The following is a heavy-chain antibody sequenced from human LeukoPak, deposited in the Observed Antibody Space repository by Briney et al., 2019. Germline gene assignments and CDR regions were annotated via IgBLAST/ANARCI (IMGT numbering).Heavy chain of an antibody. CDR3: ARDSSGYFYDY. V-gene: IGHV1-2*02. J-gene: IGHJ4*02. CDR2: INPNSGGT. CDR1: GYTFTGYS. Sequence: GASVKVSCKASGYTFTGYSMHWVRQAPGQGLEWMGWINPNSGGTRYARKFQGRVTMTRDTSISTAYMELTSLRSDDTAVYYCARDSSGYFYDYWGLGTLVTVSS. D-gene: IGHD3-22*01.